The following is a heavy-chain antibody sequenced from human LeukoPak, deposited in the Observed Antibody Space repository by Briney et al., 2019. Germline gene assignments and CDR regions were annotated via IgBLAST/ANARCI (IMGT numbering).Heavy chain of an antibody. Sequence: ASVKVSCTASGYTFTGYYMHWVRQAPGQGLEWMGWINPNSGGTNYAQKFQGRVTMTRDTSISTAYMELSRLRSDDTAVYYCARDYDFWSGYPRVFDYWGQGTLVTVSS. CDR3: ARDYDFWSGYPRVFDY. V-gene: IGHV1-2*02. CDR1: GYTFTGYY. J-gene: IGHJ4*02. CDR2: INPNSGGT. D-gene: IGHD3-3*01.